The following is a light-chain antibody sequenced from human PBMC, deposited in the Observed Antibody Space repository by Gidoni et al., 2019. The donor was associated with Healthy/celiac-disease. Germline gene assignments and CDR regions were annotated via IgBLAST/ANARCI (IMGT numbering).Light chain of an antibody. CDR2: GAS. Sequence: ENVLTQSPGTLSLSPGERATLSCRASKSVSSSYLAWYQQKPGQAPRLLIYGASSRATVIPDRFSASGSGTDFTLTISRLEPEDFAVYCCQQYGSSLSITFGQGTRLEIK. CDR3: QQYGSSLSIT. CDR1: KSVSSSY. V-gene: IGKV3-20*01. J-gene: IGKJ5*01.